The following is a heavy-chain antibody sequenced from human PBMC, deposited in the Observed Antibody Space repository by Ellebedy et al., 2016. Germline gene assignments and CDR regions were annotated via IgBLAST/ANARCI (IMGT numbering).Heavy chain of an antibody. J-gene: IGHJ3*02. D-gene: IGHD6-13*01. Sequence: SETLSLXCTVSGGSISSSSYYWGWIRQPPGKGLEWIGSIYYSGSTYYNPSLKSRVTISVDTSKNQFSLKLSSVTAADTAVYYCARRGDRAAAGKRGAFDIWGQGTMVTVSS. CDR3: ARRGDRAAAGKRGAFDI. CDR1: GGSISSSSYY. V-gene: IGHV4-39*01. CDR2: IYYSGST.